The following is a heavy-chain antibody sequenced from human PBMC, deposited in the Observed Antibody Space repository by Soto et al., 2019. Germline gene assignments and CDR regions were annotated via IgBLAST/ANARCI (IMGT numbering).Heavy chain of an antibody. CDR1: GGSVSSGSYY. V-gene: IGHV4-61*01. Sequence: PSETLSLTCTVSGGSVSSGSYYWSWIRQPPGKGLEWIGYIYYSGSTNYNPSLKSRVTISVDTSKNQFSLKLSSVTAADTAVYYCARDVELLGEVRYYYYGMDVWGQGTTVTVSS. CDR2: IYYSGST. CDR3: ARDVELLGEVRYYYYGMDV. D-gene: IGHD2-15*01. J-gene: IGHJ6*02.